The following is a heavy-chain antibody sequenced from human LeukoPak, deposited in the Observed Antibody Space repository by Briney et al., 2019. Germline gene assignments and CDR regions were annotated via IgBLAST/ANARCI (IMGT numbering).Heavy chain of an antibody. CDR3: VKGPRPDITVAHTVEN. CDR1: GFIFSNYA. D-gene: IGHD6-19*01. CDR2: ISSRGDST. J-gene: IGHJ4*02. V-gene: IGHV3-23*01. Sequence: GGSLILSCAASGFIFSNYAMNWVRQVPGRGLEWVSTISSRGDSTYVADSVKGRFTISRDNSKNSLYLQMNTVRAEDTAVYYCVKGPRPDITVAHTVENWGQGTLVTVSS.